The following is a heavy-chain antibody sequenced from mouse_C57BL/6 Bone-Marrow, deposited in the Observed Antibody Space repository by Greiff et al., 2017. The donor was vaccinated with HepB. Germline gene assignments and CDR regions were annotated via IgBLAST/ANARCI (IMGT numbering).Heavy chain of an antibody. D-gene: IGHD2-4*01. V-gene: IGHV2-9-1*01. CDR2: IWTGGGT. Sequence: VMLVESGPGLVAPSQSLSITCTVSGFSLTSYAISWVRQPPGKGLEWLGVIWTGGGTNYNSALKSRLSISKDNSKSQVFLKMNSLQTDDTARYYCARNGIYYDYDVDWFAYWGQGTLVTVSA. CDR3: ARNGIYYDYDVDWFAY. CDR1: GFSLTSYA. J-gene: IGHJ3*01.